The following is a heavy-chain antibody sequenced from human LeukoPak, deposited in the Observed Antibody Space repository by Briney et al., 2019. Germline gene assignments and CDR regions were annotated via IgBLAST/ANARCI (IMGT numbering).Heavy chain of an antibody. D-gene: IGHD3-3*01. J-gene: IGHJ4*02. Sequence: GGSLRLSCAASGFGFSSNWMHWVRHAPGQGLVWVSRIKGDGISTNYADSVKGRFTISRDIAKNTLYLQMNSLRAEDTGVYYCAKDHYWSIDYWGRGTLVTVSS. CDR2: IKGDGIST. CDR1: GFGFSSNW. V-gene: IGHV3-74*01. CDR3: AKDHYWSIDY.